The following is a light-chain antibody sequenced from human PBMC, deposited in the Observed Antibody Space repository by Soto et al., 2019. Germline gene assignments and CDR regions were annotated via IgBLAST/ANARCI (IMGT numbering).Light chain of an antibody. CDR1: QSISSSY. Sequence: EIVLTHSPRTLSLSPGERATLSCRACQSISSSYLSWYQQKPGQAXXLLLWGTSRRATGIPDRFSGGGSGTEFTLITSGLEPEDFAVYYGQHYGSTPPRTFGQGTRLEIK. CDR3: QHYGSTPPRT. CDR2: GTS. V-gene: IGKV3-20*01. J-gene: IGKJ5*01.